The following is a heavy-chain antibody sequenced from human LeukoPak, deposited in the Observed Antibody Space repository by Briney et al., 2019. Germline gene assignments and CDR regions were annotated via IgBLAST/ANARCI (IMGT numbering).Heavy chain of an antibody. CDR2: IKSAGSSA. Sequence: GGSLRLSCAASGFTFSSYAMSWVRQAPGKGLEWVSSIKSAGSSAYYGDAVKGRFTISRDNSENTLYLQMHSLRAEDTGLYYCAKDRREGYPRDSFDVWGQGTAVTVSS. D-gene: IGHD5-24*01. CDR3: AKDRREGYPRDSFDV. J-gene: IGHJ3*01. CDR1: GFTFSSYA. V-gene: IGHV3-23*03.